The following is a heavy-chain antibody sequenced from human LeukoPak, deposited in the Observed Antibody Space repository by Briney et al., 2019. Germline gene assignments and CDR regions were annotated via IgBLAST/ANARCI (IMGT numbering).Heavy chain of an antibody. CDR3: ARPAHYYYYMDV. CDR2: TFAGYSYT. V-gene: IGHV5-51*01. Sequence: GESLKISCQSSGYNFAPYWIVWVRQMPGKGLEWMGITFAGYSYTIYSPSFQGQVTMSVDKSISTAYLQWSSLKASDTAMYYCARPAHYYYYMDVWGKGTTVTVSS. J-gene: IGHJ6*03. CDR1: GYNFAPYW.